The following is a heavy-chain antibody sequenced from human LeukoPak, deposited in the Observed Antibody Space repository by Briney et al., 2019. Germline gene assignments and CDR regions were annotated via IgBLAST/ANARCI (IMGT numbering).Heavy chain of an antibody. V-gene: IGHV4-34*01. Sequence: SETLSLTCAVYGGSFSGYYWCWIRQPPGKGLEWIGEINHSGSTNYNPSLKSRVTISVDTSKNQFSLKLSSVTAADTAVYYCARHGLSGSYSMTAFDIWGQGTMVTVSS. J-gene: IGHJ3*02. CDR1: GGSFSGYY. D-gene: IGHD1-26*01. CDR2: INHSGST. CDR3: ARHGLSGSYSMTAFDI.